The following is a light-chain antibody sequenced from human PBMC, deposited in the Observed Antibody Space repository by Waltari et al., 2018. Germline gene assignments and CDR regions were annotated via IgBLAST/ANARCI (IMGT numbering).Light chain of an antibody. Sequence: EIVMTQSPATLSVSPGERATLSCRASQSVSSNLAWYQQKPGQAPRLLIYGASTRDTGITARFSGSGSGTEFTLTISSLQSEDFEVYYCQQYNNWTYTFGQGTKLEIK. CDR1: QSVSSN. V-gene: IGKV3-15*01. CDR2: GAS. CDR3: QQYNNWTYT. J-gene: IGKJ2*01.